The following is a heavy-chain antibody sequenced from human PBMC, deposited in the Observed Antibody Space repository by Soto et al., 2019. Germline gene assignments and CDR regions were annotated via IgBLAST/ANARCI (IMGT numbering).Heavy chain of an antibody. CDR2: INSAGSII. CDR1: GFTPSRLS. Sequence: EVQLVQSGGALVQPGGSLRLSCAASGFTPSRLSMNWVRQAPGKGLEWISYINSAGSIIYYADSVKGRFTISRDNAKNVLYLQMTSLRAEDTGVYYWAIGPDFGWLDNLIHALDIWGQGTMVTVSS. J-gene: IGHJ3*02. V-gene: IGHV3-48*01. CDR3: AIGPDFGWLDNLIHALDI. D-gene: IGHD3-9*01.